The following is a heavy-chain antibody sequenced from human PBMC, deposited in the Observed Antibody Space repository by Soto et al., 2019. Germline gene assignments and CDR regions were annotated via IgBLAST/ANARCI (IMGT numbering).Heavy chain of an antibody. D-gene: IGHD1-1*01. J-gene: IGHJ3*02. CDR2: ISGSGGTT. V-gene: IGHV3-23*01. CDR3: ASGKKRAFEI. CDR1: GFTLSSYA. Sequence: GGSLRLSCAASGFTLSSYAMSWVRQAPGKGLEWVSVISGSGGTTYYADSVKGRFTISRDNSRTTLYLQMNSLRAEDTAVYYCASGKKRAFEIWGQGTMVTV.